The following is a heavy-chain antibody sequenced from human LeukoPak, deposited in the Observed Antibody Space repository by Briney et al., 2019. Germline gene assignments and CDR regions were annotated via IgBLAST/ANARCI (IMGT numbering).Heavy chain of an antibody. CDR3: ARVGRNDYVWGSYRYSYFDY. Sequence: ASVKVSCKASGYTFTGYYMHWVRQAPGQGLEWMGWINPNSGGTNYAQKFQGRVTMTRDTSISTAYMELSRLRSDDTAVYYCARVGRNDYVWGSYRYSYFDYWGQGTLVTVSS. V-gene: IGHV1-2*02. CDR1: GYTFTGYY. D-gene: IGHD3-16*02. CDR2: INPNSGGT. J-gene: IGHJ4*02.